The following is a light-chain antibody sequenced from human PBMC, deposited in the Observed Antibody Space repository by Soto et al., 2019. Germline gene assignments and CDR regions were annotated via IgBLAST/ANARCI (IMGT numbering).Light chain of an antibody. CDR2: YVN. Sequence: QSALTQPASVSGSPGQSITISCTGTSSDVGAYNLVSWYQQHPGKAPKPMIYYVNVRPSGVSNRFSGSKSGNTASLTISGLQAEDEADYYCSSYTTRSTLDYVFGTGTKVTVL. V-gene: IGLV2-14*03. CDR3: SSYTTRSTLDYV. J-gene: IGLJ1*01. CDR1: SSDVGAYNL.